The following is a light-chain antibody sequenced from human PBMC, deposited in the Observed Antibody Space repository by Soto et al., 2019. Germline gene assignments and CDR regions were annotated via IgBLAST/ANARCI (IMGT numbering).Light chain of an antibody. CDR3: QQYNIYPWT. Sequence: DIQMTQSPSTLSASVGDGVTITCRASQSISNRLAWYHQRPGKAPKYLIYDASTLDSGAPSRFSGSGSGTEFTLSISSLQPDDFSTYYCQQYNIYPWTLGQGTKVDI. CDR1: QSISNR. V-gene: IGKV1-5*01. J-gene: IGKJ1*01. CDR2: DAS.